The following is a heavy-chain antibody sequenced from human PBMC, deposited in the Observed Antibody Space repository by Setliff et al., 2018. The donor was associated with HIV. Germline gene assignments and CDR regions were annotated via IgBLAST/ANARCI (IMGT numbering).Heavy chain of an antibody. J-gene: IGHJ4*02. Sequence: KTSETLSLTCTVSGGSISSYFWTWIRQSPEKGLEWIGYIYRYGSPNYNPSLQSRVTLSVDTSKNQFSLTLTSVTAADTAVYYCARGGRSDGYHIASWGQGILVTVSS. CDR1: GGSISSYF. CDR2: IYRYGSP. V-gene: IGHV4-59*01. D-gene: IGHD2-15*01. CDR3: ARGGRSDGYHIAS.